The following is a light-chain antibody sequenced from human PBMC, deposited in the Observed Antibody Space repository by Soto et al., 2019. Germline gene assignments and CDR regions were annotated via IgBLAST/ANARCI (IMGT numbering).Light chain of an antibody. Sequence: QSALTQPASVSGSPGQSITISCIGTRDDVGRYNLVSWYQHHPGKAPKVVIYEATKRPSGVPERFSGSKSGTSASLAITGLQAEYEADYYCQAYDYILTASVFGGGTKVTVL. CDR2: EAT. J-gene: IGLJ3*02. CDR1: RDDVGRYNL. V-gene: IGLV2-14*02. CDR3: QAYDYILTASV.